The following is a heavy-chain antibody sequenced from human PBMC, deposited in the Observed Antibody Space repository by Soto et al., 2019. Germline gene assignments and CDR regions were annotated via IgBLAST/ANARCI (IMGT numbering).Heavy chain of an antibody. CDR2: ISYAGNKK. CDR1: GFIFRSST. CDR3: ARSDSGYVSGEYYYYGMDV. D-gene: IGHD5-12*01. Sequence: GGSLRLSCAASGFIFRSSTMHWVRQAPGEGLEWVALISYAGNKKYYADSVKGRFTISRDNSKNTLYLQMHSLRPEDTAVYFCARSDSGYVSGEYYYYGMDVWGQGTPVTVSS. J-gene: IGHJ6*02. V-gene: IGHV3-30-3*01.